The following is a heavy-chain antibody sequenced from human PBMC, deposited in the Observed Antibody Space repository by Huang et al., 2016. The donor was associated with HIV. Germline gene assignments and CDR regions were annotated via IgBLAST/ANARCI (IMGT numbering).Heavy chain of an antibody. CDR1: GGSITSSSYY. CDR3: ARHFSYYDSSGYTPWDAFDI. D-gene: IGHD3-22*01. CDR2: IYYSGST. V-gene: IGHV4-39*01. Sequence: QLQLQGSGPGLVKPSETLSLTCTVSGGSITSSSYYWGWIRQPPGKGREWVGSIYYSGSTDYNPSPRSRVPVSVDTSKNQFSLKLSSVTAADTAVYYCARHFSYYDSSGYTPWDAFDIWGQGTMVTVSS. J-gene: IGHJ3*02.